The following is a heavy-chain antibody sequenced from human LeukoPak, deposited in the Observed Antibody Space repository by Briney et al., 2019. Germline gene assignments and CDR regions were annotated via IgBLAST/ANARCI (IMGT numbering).Heavy chain of an antibody. J-gene: IGHJ4*02. Sequence: ASVKVSCEASGYTFTSYGISWVRQAPGQGLEWMGWISAYNGNTNYAQKLQGRVTMTTDTSTSTAYMELRSLRSDDTAVYYCARSVGRIAAAGSDYWGQGTLVTVSS. D-gene: IGHD6-13*01. CDR3: ARSVGRIAAAGSDY. V-gene: IGHV1-18*01. CDR2: ISAYNGNT. CDR1: GYTFTSYG.